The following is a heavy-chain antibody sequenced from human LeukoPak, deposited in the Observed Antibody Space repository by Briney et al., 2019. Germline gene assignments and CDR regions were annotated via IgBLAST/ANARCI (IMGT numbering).Heavy chain of an antibody. CDR2: IYPGDSDT. CDR1: GYNFTIYW. CDR3: ARRDYTSGRTYFHH. Sequence: GESLKISCKGSGYNFTIYWIGWVRQMPGKGLEWMGVIYPGDSDTRYSPSFQGQVTISVDKSNSTAYLQWSSLKASDTAMYYCARRDYTSGRTYFHHWRQGTLVTVSS. D-gene: IGHD6-19*01. V-gene: IGHV5-51*01. J-gene: IGHJ1*01.